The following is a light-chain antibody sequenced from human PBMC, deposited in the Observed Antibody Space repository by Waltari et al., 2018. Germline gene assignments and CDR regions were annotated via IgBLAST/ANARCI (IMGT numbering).Light chain of an antibody. Sequence: SALPQPSPVPGRPRQPVTISCTCTSSDICRYSLVLWFPQTPGTAPKLMIYEVSNRPSGVPDRFSASKSGNTASLTISGLQAEDEADYYCTAYTSTNAYVFGTGTKVTVL. CDR2: EVS. V-gene: IGLV2-18*02. J-gene: IGLJ1*01. CDR3: TAYTSTNAYV. CDR1: SSDICRYSL.